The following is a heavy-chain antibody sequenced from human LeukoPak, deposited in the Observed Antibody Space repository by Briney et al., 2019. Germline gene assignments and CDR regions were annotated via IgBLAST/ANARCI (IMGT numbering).Heavy chain of an antibody. CDR2: INPNSGGT. Sequence: ASVKVSCKASGYTFTGYYMHWVRQAPGQGLEWMRWINPNSGGTNYAQKFQGRVTMTRDTSISTAYMELSRLRSDDTAVYYCARQDYYGSGSYYPPPGYWGQGTLVTVSS. CDR3: ARQDYYGSGSYYPPPGY. V-gene: IGHV1-2*02. J-gene: IGHJ4*02. D-gene: IGHD3-10*01. CDR1: GYTFTGYY.